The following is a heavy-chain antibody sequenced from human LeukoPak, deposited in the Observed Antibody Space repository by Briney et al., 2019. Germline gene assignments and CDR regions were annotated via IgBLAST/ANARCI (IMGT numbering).Heavy chain of an antibody. CDR3: ARYSGSYPHDAFEI. J-gene: IGHJ3*02. CDR1: GGSFSGYY. Sequence: PSETLSLTCAVYGGSFSGYYWSWIRQPPGKWLEWIGEINRSGSTNYNPSLKSRVTISVDTSKNQFSLKLRSVTAADTAVYYCARYSGSYPHDAFEIWGQGTMVTVSS. CDR2: INRSGST. V-gene: IGHV4-34*01. D-gene: IGHD1-26*01.